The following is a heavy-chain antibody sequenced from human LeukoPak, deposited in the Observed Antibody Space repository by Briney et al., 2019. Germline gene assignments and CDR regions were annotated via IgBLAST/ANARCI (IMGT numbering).Heavy chain of an antibody. CDR1: GYTLTSYY. J-gene: IGHJ3*02. Sequence: GASVKVSCKASGYTLTSYYMHWVRQAPGQGLEWMGIINPSGGSTSYAQKFQGRVTMTRDTSTSTVYMELSSLRSEDTAVYYCARGTRLRLGELSLRHAFDIWGQGTMVTVSS. V-gene: IGHV1-46*01. D-gene: IGHD3-16*02. CDR3: ARGTRLRLGELSLRHAFDI. CDR2: INPSGGST.